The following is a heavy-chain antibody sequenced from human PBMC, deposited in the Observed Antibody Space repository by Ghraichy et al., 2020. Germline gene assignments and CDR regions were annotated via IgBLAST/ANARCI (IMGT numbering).Heavy chain of an antibody. CDR2: IYYSGTT. V-gene: IGHV4-59*01. J-gene: IGHJ4*02. CDR1: GGSISSYY. CDR3: ARGQQWLVIPYFDY. Sequence: SETLSLTCTVSGGSISSYYWSWIRQPPGKGLEWIGYIYYSGTTNYNPSLKSRVTISVDTSKNQFSLKLRSMTAADTAVYYCARGQQWLVIPYFDYWGQGTLVTVSS. D-gene: IGHD6-19*01.